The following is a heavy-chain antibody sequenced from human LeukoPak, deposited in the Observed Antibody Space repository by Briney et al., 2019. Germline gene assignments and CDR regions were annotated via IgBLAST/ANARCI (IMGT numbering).Heavy chain of an antibody. CDR2: ISAYNGNT. CDR3: ARDLGVDTSMIFFDY. CDR1: GYTFTSFG. D-gene: IGHD5-18*01. J-gene: IGHJ4*02. Sequence: ASVTVSCKASGYTFTSFGISWVRQAPGQGLEWMGWISAYNGNTNSAQKFQGRVTMTTDTSTSTAYMELRSLRSDDTAVFYCARDLGVDTSMIFFDYWGQGTLVTVSS. V-gene: IGHV1-18*01.